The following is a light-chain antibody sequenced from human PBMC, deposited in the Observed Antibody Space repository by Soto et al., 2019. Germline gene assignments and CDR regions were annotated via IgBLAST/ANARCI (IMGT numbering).Light chain of an antibody. CDR3: AAWDDSLNGYV. Sequence: QSVLAQPPLASGTPGQRVTISCSGSSSNIGSTTVNWYQQLPGAAPKLLIYSNNQRPSGVPDRFSGSKSDTSASLAISGLQSEDEADYYCAAWDDSLNGYVFGSGTKLTVL. V-gene: IGLV1-44*01. J-gene: IGLJ1*01. CDR2: SNN. CDR1: SSNIGSTT.